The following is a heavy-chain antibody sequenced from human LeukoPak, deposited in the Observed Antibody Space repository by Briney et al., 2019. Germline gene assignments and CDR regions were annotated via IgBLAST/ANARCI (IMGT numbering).Heavy chain of an antibody. D-gene: IGHD3-3*01. CDR1: GGSISSGGYS. Sequence: PSETLSLTCAVSGGSISSGGYSWSWIRQPPGKGLEWIGYIYHSGSTYYNPSLKSRVTISVDRSKNQFSLKPSSVTAADTAVYYCARAVTIFGVVPGPFDYWGQGTLVTVSS. CDR3: ARAVTIFGVVPGPFDY. V-gene: IGHV4-30-2*01. CDR2: IYHSGST. J-gene: IGHJ4*02.